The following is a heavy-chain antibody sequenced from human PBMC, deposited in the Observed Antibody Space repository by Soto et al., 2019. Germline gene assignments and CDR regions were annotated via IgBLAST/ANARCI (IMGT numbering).Heavy chain of an antibody. J-gene: IGHJ4*02. D-gene: IGHD2-21*02. CDR2: ISSRSDI. CDR1: GFTFSTYS. CDR3: AKGPSPGGGGYSH. Sequence: GGSLRLSCVGSGFTFSTYSINWVRQAPGKGLEWVSSISSRSDIYYADSVKGRFTISRDNAKNPVSLQMNSLRAEDTAVYHCAKGPSPGGGGYSHWGQGTLVTVSS. V-gene: IGHV3-21*01.